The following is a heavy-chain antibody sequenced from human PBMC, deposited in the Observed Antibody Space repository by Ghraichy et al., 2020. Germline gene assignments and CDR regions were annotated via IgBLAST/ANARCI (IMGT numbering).Heavy chain of an antibody. CDR3: ARQCSSTSCPMDV. Sequence: ETLSLTCAVSGVSVSSDSYYWSWIRQPPGKGLEWIGYIYYSGIVNSNPSLKSRLTISINTSKNQFSLKLSSVTAADTAVYFCARQCSSTSCPMDVWGKGTTVTVSS. D-gene: IGHD2-2*01. J-gene: IGHJ6*04. CDR1: GVSVSSDSYY. CDR2: IYYSGIV. V-gene: IGHV4-61*01.